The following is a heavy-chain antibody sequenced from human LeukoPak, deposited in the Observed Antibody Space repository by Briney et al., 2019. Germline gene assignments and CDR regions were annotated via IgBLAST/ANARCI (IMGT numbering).Heavy chain of an antibody. CDR3: ARGGKATVVTM. J-gene: IGHJ4*02. CDR2: IYSSGST. CDR1: GGSINIYY. D-gene: IGHD4-23*01. V-gene: IGHV4-4*07. Sequence: SETLSLTCTVSGGSINIYYWSWIRQPAGKGLAWIGRIYSSGSTNYNPSLKSRVSMSVDTSKNQFSLKLTSVTAADTAVYYCARGGKATVVTMWGQGILVIVSS.